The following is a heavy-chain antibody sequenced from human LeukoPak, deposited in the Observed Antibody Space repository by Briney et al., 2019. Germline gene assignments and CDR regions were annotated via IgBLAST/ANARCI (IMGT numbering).Heavy chain of an antibody. J-gene: IGHJ6*02. CDR1: GFTFSSYW. Sequence: GGSLRLSCEASGFTFSSYWMHWVRQAPGKGLMWVSRIKSDGSETTYADSVTGRFTISRDNAKDTLYLQMSSLRAEDTAVYYCAGDRVFYGPDVWGQGTTVTVSS. CDR3: AGDRVFYGPDV. D-gene: IGHD3-10*01. CDR2: IKSDGSET. V-gene: IGHV3-74*01.